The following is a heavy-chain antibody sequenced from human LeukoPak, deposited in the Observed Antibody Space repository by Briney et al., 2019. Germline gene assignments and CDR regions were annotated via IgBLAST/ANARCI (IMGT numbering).Heavy chain of an antibody. D-gene: IGHD5-18*01. CDR2: IYYSGST. CDR3: ARHRRYSYGGDLDY. Sequence: SETLSLTCTVSGGSISSYYWSWIRQPPRKGLEWIGYIYYSGSTNYNPSLKSRVTISVDTSKNQFSLKLSSVTAADTAVYYCARHRRYSYGGDLDYWGQGTLVTVSS. CDR1: GGSISSYY. V-gene: IGHV4-59*08. J-gene: IGHJ4*02.